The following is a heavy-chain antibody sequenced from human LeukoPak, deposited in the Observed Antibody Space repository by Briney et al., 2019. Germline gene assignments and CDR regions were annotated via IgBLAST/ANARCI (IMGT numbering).Heavy chain of an antibody. CDR2: MIPNSGNT. CDR3: ARSPSGWGFDY. CDR1: GYTFTSYD. J-gene: IGHJ4*02. V-gene: IGHV1-8*03. Sequence: ASVKVSCKASGYTFTSYDINWVRQATGQGLEWMGWMIPNSGNTGYAQKFQGRVTITRNTSISTAYMELSSLRSEDTAVYYCARSPSGWGFDYWGQGTLVTVSS. D-gene: IGHD6-19*01.